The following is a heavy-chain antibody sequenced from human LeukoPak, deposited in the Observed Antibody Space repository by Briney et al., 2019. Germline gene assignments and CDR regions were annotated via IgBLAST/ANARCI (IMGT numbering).Heavy chain of an antibody. Sequence: TGGSLRLSCAASGFTFSSYAMSWVRQAPGKGLEWVSAISGSGGSTYYADSVKGRFTISRDNSKNTLYLQMNSLRAEDTAVYYCATEKATVTLRWDYYYGMDVWGQGTTVTVSS. J-gene: IGHJ6*02. V-gene: IGHV3-23*01. CDR3: ATEKATVTLRWDYYYGMDV. CDR1: GFTFSSYA. D-gene: IGHD4-17*01. CDR2: ISGSGGST.